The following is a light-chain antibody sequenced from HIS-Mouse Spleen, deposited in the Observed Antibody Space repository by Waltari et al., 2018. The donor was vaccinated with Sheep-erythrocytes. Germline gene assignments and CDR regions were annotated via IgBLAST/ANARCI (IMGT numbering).Light chain of an antibody. CDR2: DAS. Sequence: QMTQSPSPLSPSVGDRCTITCQARQDISNYLNWYQQKPGKAPKLLIYDASNLETGVPSRFSGSGSGTDFTFTISSLQPEDIATYYCQQYDNLPLTFGGGTKVEIK. CDR1: QDISNY. CDR3: QQYDNLPLT. J-gene: IGKJ4*01. V-gene: IGKV1-33*01.